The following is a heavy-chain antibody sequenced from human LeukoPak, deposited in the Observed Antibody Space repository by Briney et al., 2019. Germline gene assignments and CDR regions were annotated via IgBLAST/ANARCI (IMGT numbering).Heavy chain of an antibody. J-gene: IGHJ1*01. D-gene: IGHD2-21*01. CDR3: AKEGDYPILTYAS. V-gene: IGHV3-7*01. Sequence: GGSLRLSCAASGFTFSSYWMNWLRQAPGKGLEWVANVKQDGSEKYYVDSVKGRFTISRDNAKNSLYLQMNSLRAEDTAVYYCAKEGDYPILTYASWGQGALVTVSS. CDR2: VKQDGSEK. CDR1: GFTFSSYW.